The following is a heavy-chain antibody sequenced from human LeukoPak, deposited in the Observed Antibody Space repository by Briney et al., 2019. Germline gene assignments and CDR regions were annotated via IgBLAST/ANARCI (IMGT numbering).Heavy chain of an antibody. Sequence: GGSLRLSCAASGFTFSSYAMSWVRQAPGKGLERVSAISGSGGSTYYSDSVKGRFTISRDNSKNTLYLQMNSLRAEDTAVYYCAKAGLRYYGSGRGYYFDYWGQGTLVTVSS. D-gene: IGHD3-10*01. CDR2: ISGSGGST. V-gene: IGHV3-23*01. J-gene: IGHJ4*02. CDR1: GFTFSSYA. CDR3: AKAGLRYYGSGRGYYFDY.